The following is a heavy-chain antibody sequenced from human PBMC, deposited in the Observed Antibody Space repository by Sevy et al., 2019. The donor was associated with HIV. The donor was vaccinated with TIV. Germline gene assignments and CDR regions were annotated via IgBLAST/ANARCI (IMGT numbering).Heavy chain of an antibody. CDR3: ARGPRGNYVFDY. V-gene: IGHV3-49*03. Sequence: GGSLRLSCTASGFTFGDYAMSWFRQAPGKGLEWVGFIRSKGYGGTTEHAASVKGRFTISRDDSKSIAYVQMNSLKTDDTAVYYCARGPRGNYVFDYWGQGTLVTVSS. CDR2: IRSKGYGGTT. CDR1: GFTFGDYA. J-gene: IGHJ4*02. D-gene: IGHD4-4*01.